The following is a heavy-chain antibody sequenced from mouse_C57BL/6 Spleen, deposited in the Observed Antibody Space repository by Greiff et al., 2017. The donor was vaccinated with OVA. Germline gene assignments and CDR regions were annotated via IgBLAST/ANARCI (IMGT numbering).Heavy chain of an antibody. CDR3: ARPYYYGSSFDV. CDR2: IDPANGNT. D-gene: IGHD1-1*01. Sequence: EVQLVESVAELVRPGASVKLSCTASGFNFNNTYMHWVKQRPEQGLEWIGRIDPANGNTNYATKFQGKATITADTSSNTAYLQLSSLTSEDTAIYYCARPYYYGSSFDVWGTGTTVTVSS. V-gene: IGHV14-3*01. CDR1: GFNFNNTY. J-gene: IGHJ1*03.